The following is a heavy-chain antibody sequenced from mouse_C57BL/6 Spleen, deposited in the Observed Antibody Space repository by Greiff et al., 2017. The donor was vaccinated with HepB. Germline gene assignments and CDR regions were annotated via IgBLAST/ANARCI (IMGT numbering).Heavy chain of an antibody. Sequence: EVKLVESGGGLVKPGGSLKLSCAASGFTFSDYGMHWVRQAPEKGLEWVAYISSGSSTIYYADTVKGRFTISRDNAKNTLFLQMTSLRSEDTAMYYCARRHNGNYDYYAMDYWGQGTSVTVSS. V-gene: IGHV5-17*01. CDR3: ARRHNGNYDYYAMDY. D-gene: IGHD2-1*01. CDR2: ISSGSSTI. CDR1: GFTFSDYG. J-gene: IGHJ4*01.